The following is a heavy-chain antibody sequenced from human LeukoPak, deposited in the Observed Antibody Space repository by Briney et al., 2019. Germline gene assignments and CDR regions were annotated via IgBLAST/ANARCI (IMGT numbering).Heavy chain of an antibody. Sequence: SETLSLTCTVSGGSISSGNYYWSWIRQPPGKGLEWIGYIYYSGSTHYNPSLWGRVSISVDTSKNQFSLRLSSVTAADTAVYYCARVGGTDERAFDPWGQGTLVTVSS. CDR2: IYYSGST. CDR1: GGSISSGNYY. J-gene: IGHJ5*02. V-gene: IGHV4-30-4*08. CDR3: ARVGGTDERAFDP. D-gene: IGHD3-16*01.